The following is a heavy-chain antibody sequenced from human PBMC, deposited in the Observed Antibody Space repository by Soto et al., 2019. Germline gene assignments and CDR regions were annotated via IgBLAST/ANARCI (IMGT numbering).Heavy chain of an antibody. Sequence: ASVEVSCRASGYTFTSYGISWVRQAPGQGLEWMGWISAYNGNTNYAQMLQGRVTMTTDTSTSTAYMELRSLRSDDTAVYYCARESRDGYNLGRNFDYWGQGTLVTVSS. CDR3: ARESRDGYNLGRNFDY. CDR2: ISAYNGNT. J-gene: IGHJ4*02. V-gene: IGHV1-18*01. D-gene: IGHD5-12*01. CDR1: GYTFTSYG.